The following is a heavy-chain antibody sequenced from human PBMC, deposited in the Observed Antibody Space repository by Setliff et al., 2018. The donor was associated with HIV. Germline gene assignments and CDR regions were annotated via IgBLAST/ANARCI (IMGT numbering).Heavy chain of an antibody. Sequence: GASVKVSCKASGYSFINYGISWVRQAPGQGLEWMGGIIPIFGTANYAQKFQGRVTITTDESTSTAYMELTSLRSEDTAVFYCARGEQWLLDYWGQGTLVTVSS. CDR1: GYSFINYG. J-gene: IGHJ4*02. V-gene: IGHV1-69*05. CDR3: ARGEQWLLDY. CDR2: IIPIFGTA. D-gene: IGHD6-19*01.